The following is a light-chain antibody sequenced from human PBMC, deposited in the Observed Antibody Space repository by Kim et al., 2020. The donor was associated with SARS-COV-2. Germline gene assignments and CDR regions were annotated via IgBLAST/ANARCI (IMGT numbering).Light chain of an antibody. CDR2: EDS. CDR1: KLGDKY. Sequence: SVSPRQTASITCSGDKLGDKYACWYQQKPGQSPVLVIYEDSKRPSGIPERFSGSNSGNTDTLTISGTQAMDEADYYCQAWDSSTVVFGGGTQLTVL. V-gene: IGLV3-1*01. J-gene: IGLJ2*01. CDR3: QAWDSSTVV.